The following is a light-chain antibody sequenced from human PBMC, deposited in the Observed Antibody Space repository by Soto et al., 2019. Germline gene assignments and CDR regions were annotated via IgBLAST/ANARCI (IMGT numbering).Light chain of an antibody. Sequence: MGLTQSPATLTLSPGERATLSCRTSQTASSYLLWYQQKPGQAPRLLIYDASNRASGTPARFSGSGSETDFTLTISSLEPEDFAVYYCQHRMNWPLTFGQGTRLEIK. CDR2: DAS. CDR3: QHRMNWPLT. J-gene: IGKJ5*01. V-gene: IGKV3-11*01. CDR1: QTASSY.